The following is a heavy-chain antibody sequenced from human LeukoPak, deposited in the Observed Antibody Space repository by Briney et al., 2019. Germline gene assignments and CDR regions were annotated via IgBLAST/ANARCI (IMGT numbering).Heavy chain of an antibody. CDR3: AWARYYYDSSGHGAFDI. D-gene: IGHD3-22*01. CDR1: GYTFTSYY. CDR2: INPSGGST. Sequence: ASVKVSCKASGYTFTSYYMHWVRQAPGQGLEWMGIINPSGGSTSYAQKFQGRVTMTRDTSTSTVYMELSSLRSDDTAVYYCAWARYYYDSSGHGAFDIWGQGTMVTVSS. V-gene: IGHV1-46*01. J-gene: IGHJ3*02.